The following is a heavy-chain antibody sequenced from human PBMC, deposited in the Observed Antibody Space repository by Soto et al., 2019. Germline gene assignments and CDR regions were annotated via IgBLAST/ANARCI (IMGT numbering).Heavy chain of an antibody. V-gene: IGHV1-18*01. CDR3: ARDIESVTAKHFFYYYAMDV. CDR2: VSANNGHT. D-gene: IGHD2-8*01. J-gene: IGHJ6*02. CDR1: GFTFSNYG. Sequence: QGQLVQSGAEVKKPGASVKLSCKASGFTFSNYGLNWVRQAPGPGLEWMGWVSANNGHTNYAQNLQGRVSMTTDTSTSTAYMELRGLTFDDTAVYYCARDIESVTAKHFFYYYAMDVWGQGTTVTVSS.